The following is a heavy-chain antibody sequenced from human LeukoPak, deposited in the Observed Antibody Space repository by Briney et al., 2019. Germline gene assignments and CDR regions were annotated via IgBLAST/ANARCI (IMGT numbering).Heavy chain of an antibody. J-gene: IGHJ4*02. CDR3: ARDVAGSGSL. D-gene: IGHD3-10*01. CDR2: INEHGSIT. V-gene: IGHV3-74*01. Sequence: GGSLRLSCAASGFTFSSYWMHWVRQVPGKGLVWVARINEHGSITDYADSVKDRFTVSRDDAWNTLYLQMNSLRAEDTAVYYCARDVAGSGSLWGQGTLITVSS. CDR1: GFTFSSYW.